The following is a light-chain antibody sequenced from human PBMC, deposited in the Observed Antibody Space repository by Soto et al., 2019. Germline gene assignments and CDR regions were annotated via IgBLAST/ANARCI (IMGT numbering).Light chain of an antibody. Sequence: ISCTGTSSDVGGYNYVSWYQQHPGKAPKLMIYEVSKRPSGVPDRFSGSKSGNTASLTVSGLQAEDEADYYCSSYAGSTVLGTGTKVTVL. CDR3: SSYAGSTV. CDR2: EVS. J-gene: IGLJ1*01. V-gene: IGLV2-8*01. CDR1: SSDVGGYNY.